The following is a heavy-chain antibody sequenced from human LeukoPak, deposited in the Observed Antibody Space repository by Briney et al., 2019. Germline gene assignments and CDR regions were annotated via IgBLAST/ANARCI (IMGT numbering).Heavy chain of an antibody. CDR2: ISGSGNYM. CDR1: GFTFDTYG. J-gene: IGHJ5*01. Sequence: GGSLTLSCAVSGFTFDTYGMSWVRQAPGKGLEWVPSISGSGNYMYYKDSVKGRFTISRDNSKNTLLLQMNSLRAEDSAVYYCAKGGHPAVVTTRFDSWGQGTLVTVSS. CDR3: AKGGHPAVVTTRFDS. V-gene: IGHV3-23*01. D-gene: IGHD2-21*02.